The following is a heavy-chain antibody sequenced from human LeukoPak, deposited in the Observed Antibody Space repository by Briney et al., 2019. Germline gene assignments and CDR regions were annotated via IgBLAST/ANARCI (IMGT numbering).Heavy chain of an antibody. CDR3: ARVVPALYYYYGMDV. CDR1: GYTFTSYD. D-gene: IGHD2-2*01. CDR2: MNPNSGNT. V-gene: IGHV1-8*02. J-gene: IGHJ6*02. Sequence: ASVKVSCKASGYTFTSYDINWVRQATGQGLEWMGWMNPNSGNTGYAQKFQGRVTMTRNTSISTAYMELSSLRSEDTAVYYCARVVPALYYYYGMDVWGQGTTVTVSS.